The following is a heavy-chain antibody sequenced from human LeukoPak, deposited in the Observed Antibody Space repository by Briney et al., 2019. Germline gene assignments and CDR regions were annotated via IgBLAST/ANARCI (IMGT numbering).Heavy chain of an antibody. D-gene: IGHD4-17*01. V-gene: IGHV3-23*01. CDR2: ISGSGGTT. CDR3: ARGSYGDYGVVDH. J-gene: IGHJ4*02. Sequence: TGGSLRLSCAASGFTFGNYAMSWVRQTLGKGLEWVSTISGSGGTTYYADSVKGRFTISRDNSNNTLYVQTKSLRAEDTAVYYCARGSYGDYGVVDHWGQGTLVTVSS. CDR1: GFTFGNYA.